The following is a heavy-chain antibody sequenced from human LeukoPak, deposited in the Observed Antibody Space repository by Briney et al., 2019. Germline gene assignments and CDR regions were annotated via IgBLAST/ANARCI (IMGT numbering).Heavy chain of an antibody. CDR3: ARATPVFWDIVLMVGFDY. V-gene: IGHV4-39*01. D-gene: IGHD2-8*01. CDR2: IYYSGST. J-gene: IGHJ4*02. Sequence: PSETLSLTCTVSGGSISSSSYYWGWLRQPPGKGLEWIGSIYYSGSTYYNPSLKSRVTISVDTSKNQFSLKLSSVTAADTAVYYCARATPVFWDIVLMVGFDYWGQGTLVTVSS. CDR1: GGSISSSSYY.